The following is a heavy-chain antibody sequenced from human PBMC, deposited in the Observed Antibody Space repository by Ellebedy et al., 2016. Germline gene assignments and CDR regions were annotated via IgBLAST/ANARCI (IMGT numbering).Heavy chain of an antibody. CDR1: GFTFRNFF. J-gene: IGHJ4*02. D-gene: IGHD6-6*01. CDR3: APRAIAAPK. Sequence: GGSLRLXXVASGFTFRNFFMSWVRQAPGKGLEWVSTISAGSDTTRLADSVKGRFTISRDSSRNTLYLQMNSLRAEDTAVYYCAPRAIAAPKWGQGTLVTVSS. V-gene: IGHV3-23*01. CDR2: ISAGSDTT.